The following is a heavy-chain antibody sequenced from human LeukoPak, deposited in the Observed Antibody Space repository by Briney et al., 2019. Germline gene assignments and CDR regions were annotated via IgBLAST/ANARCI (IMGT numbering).Heavy chain of an antibody. CDR2: INPNSGGT. Sequence: ASVKVSCKASGYTFTGYYMHWARQAPGQGLEWMGWINPNSGGTNYAQKFQGRVTMTRDTSISTAYMELSRLRSDDTAVYYCARERSITMIVVAIQGLDYWGQGTLVTVSS. D-gene: IGHD3-22*01. J-gene: IGHJ4*02. CDR1: GYTFTGYY. CDR3: ARERSITMIVVAIQGLDY. V-gene: IGHV1-2*02.